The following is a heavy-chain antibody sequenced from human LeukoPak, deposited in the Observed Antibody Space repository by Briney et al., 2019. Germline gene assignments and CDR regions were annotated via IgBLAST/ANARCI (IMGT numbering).Heavy chain of an antibody. CDR2: ISGDGGST. CDR3: ARESDSSGWYDS. D-gene: IGHD3-22*01. V-gene: IGHV3-43*02. CDR1: GFIFHDYA. J-gene: IGHJ5*01. Sequence: PGGSLTLSCAAPGFIFHDYAIHWVRQAPGKGLEWVSLISGDGGSTFYADSVKGRFTISRDNSKNSLYLQMSSLRSGDTALYYCARESDSSGWYDSWGQGTLVTVSS.